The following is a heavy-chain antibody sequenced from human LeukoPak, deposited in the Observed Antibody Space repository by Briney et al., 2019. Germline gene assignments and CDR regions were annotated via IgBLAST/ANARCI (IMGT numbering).Heavy chain of an antibody. J-gene: IGHJ4*02. CDR1: GFTFDDYA. D-gene: IGHD1-26*01. CDR3: AKEVHGSLDY. CDR2: ISWSSGSI. V-gene: IGHV3-9*01. Sequence: GGSLRLSCAASGFTFDDYAMHWVRQAPGKGLEWVSGISWSSGSIGYADSVKGRFTISRDNAKNSLYLQMNSLRAEDTALYYCAKEVHGSLDYWGQGTLVTVSS.